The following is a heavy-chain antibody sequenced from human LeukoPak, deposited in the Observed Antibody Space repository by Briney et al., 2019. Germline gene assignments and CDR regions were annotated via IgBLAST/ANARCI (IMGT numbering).Heavy chain of an antibody. J-gene: IGHJ4*02. D-gene: IGHD2-21*02. V-gene: IGHV3-23*01. Sequence: GGSLRLSCAASGVTFSSYSMNWVRQAPGKGLEWGSGVSGSGGSTYYADSVKGRFTISRDNSKNTLYLQMNSLRAEDTAIYYCAKAHCGGDCSVFDYWGQGTLVTVSS. CDR3: AKAHCGGDCSVFDY. CDR1: GVTFSSYS. CDR2: VSGSGGST.